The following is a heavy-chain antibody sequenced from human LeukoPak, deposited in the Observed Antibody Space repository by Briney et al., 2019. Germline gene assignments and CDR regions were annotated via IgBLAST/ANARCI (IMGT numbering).Heavy chain of an antibody. CDR3: ARDLVRSGTIFGVVKGGPRFDP. CDR1: GGSISSGGYY. V-gene: IGHV4-30-2*01. D-gene: IGHD3-3*01. Sequence: SQTLSLTCTVSGGSISSGGYYWSWIRQPPGKGLEWIGYIYHSGSTYYNPSLKSRVTISVDRSKNQFSLKLSSVTAADTAVYYCARDLVRSGTIFGVVKGGPRFDPWGQGTLVTVSS. J-gene: IGHJ5*02. CDR2: IYHSGST.